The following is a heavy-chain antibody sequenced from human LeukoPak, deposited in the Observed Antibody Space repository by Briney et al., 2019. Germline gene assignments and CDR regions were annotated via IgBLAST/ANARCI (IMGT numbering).Heavy chain of an antibody. J-gene: IGHJ3*02. CDR2: FDPEDGET. Sequence: ASVKVSCKVSGYTLTELSMHWVRQAPGKGLEWMGGFDPEDGETIYAQKLQGRVTMTEDTSTDTAYMELSSLRSEDTAVYYCATLRAYCGGDCRGAFDIWGQGTMVTASS. D-gene: IGHD2-21*02. V-gene: IGHV1-24*01. CDR3: ATLRAYCGGDCRGAFDI. CDR1: GYTLTELS.